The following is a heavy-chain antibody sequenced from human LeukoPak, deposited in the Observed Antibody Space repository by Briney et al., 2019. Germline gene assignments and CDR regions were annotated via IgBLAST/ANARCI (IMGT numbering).Heavy chain of an antibody. CDR3: ARGARGIIMAVVDY. D-gene: IGHD3-10*01. CDR2: IYSGGST. J-gene: IGHJ4*02. CDR1: EFSVGSNY. V-gene: IGHV3-66*01. Sequence: PGGSLRLSCAASEFSVGSNYMTWVRQAPGKGLEWVSLIYSGGSTYYADSVKGRFTIPRDNSKNTLYLQMNSLRADDTAVYYCARGARGIIMAVVDYWGQGTLVTVSS.